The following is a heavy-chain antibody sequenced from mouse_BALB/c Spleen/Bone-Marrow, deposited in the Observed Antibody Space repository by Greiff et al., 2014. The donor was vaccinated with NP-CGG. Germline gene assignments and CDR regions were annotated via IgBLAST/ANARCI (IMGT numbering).Heavy chain of an antibody. V-gene: IGHV1-9*01. Sequence: QVQLQQPGAELMKPGASVKISCKATCYTFSSYWIEWVKQRPGHGLEWIGEILPGSGSTNYNEKFKGKATFTADTSSNTAYMQLSSLTSEDSAVYCCARTYYAYAWFVYWGQGTLVTVSA. CDR1: CYTFSSYW. D-gene: IGHD2-9*01. CDR2: ILPGSGST. J-gene: IGHJ3*01. CDR3: ARTYYAYAWFVY.